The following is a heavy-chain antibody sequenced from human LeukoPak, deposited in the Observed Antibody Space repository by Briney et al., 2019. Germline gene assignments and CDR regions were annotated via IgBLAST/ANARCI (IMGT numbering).Heavy chain of an antibody. CDR2: IYSGGST. V-gene: IGHV3-53*01. J-gene: IGHJ6*03. Sequence: GGSLRLSCAASGFTVSSNYMSWVRQAPGKGLEWLSVIYSGGSTYYADSVKGRFTISRDNSKNTLYLQMNSLRAEDTAVYYCARGGAARPQNYYYYYYYMDVWGKGTTVTVSS. CDR3: ARGGAARPQNYYYYYYYMDV. D-gene: IGHD6-6*01. CDR1: GFTVSSNY.